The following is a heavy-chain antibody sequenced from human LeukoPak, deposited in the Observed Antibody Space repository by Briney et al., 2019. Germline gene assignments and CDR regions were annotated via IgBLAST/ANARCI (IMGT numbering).Heavy chain of an antibody. J-gene: IGHJ5*02. V-gene: IGHV4-39*07. CDR1: GGSISSSSYY. CDR3: ARPLSMIARNWFDP. D-gene: IGHD3-22*01. CDR2: MYYSGST. Sequence: SETLSLTCTVSGGSISSSSYYWGWIRQPPGKGLEWIGSMYYSGSTYYNPSLKSRVTISVDTSKNQFSLKLSSVTAADTAVYYCARPLSMIARNWFDPWGQGTLVTVSS.